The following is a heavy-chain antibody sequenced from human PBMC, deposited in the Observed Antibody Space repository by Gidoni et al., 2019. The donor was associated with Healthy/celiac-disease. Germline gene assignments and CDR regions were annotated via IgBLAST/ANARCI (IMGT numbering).Heavy chain of an antibody. Sequence: QLPMPESGPGLVNPSEPLALTGTVYGGSISSSSYYWGWIRQPPGQGLAWIGSISSGVSTYSNPSLKSRVTISVDRSKIQFSLKLSSVTAADTAVYSSARSPYLSTFDYWGQGTLVTVSS. J-gene: IGHJ4*02. CDR2: ISSGVST. CDR1: GGSISSSSYY. CDR3: ARSPYLSTFDY. D-gene: IGHD4-17*01. V-gene: IGHV4-39*01.